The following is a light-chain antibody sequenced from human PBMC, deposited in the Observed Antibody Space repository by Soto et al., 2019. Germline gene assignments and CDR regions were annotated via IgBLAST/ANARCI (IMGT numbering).Light chain of an antibody. CDR1: QTVSSN. CDR2: GAS. Sequence: EIMMTQSPATLSVSPGERATLSCRASQTVSSNLAWYHQKPGQAPRLLIYGASTRATGIPARFSGSGSGTEFTLTISSLQSEDFAVYYCQQHNDWPATFGQGTKVDIK. CDR3: QQHNDWPAT. V-gene: IGKV3-15*01. J-gene: IGKJ1*01.